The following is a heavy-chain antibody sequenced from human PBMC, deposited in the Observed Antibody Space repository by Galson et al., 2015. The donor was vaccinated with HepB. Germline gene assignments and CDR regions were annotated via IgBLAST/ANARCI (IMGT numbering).Heavy chain of an antibody. J-gene: IGHJ4*02. D-gene: IGHD3-22*01. Sequence: TLSLTCAVSGASISTGSYSWSWTRQPPGKGLEWIGYINVGGNTYYSPSLKSRVTFFVDRSKNQFSLNLTSVLAADTAVYFCARDAAGGYFDYWGQGILVTVSS. V-gene: IGHV4-30-2*01. CDR1: GASISTGSYS. CDR2: INVGGNT. CDR3: ARDAAGGYFDY.